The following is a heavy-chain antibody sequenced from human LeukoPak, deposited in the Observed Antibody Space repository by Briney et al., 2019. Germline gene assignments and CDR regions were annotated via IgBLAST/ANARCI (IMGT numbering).Heavy chain of an antibody. J-gene: IGHJ4*02. D-gene: IGHD3-10*01. CDR3: ARDKYGSGSYSQDFDY. Sequence: PGGSLRLSCAASGFTFSSYEMNWVRQAPGKGLEWVSYISSSGSTIYYADSVKGRFTISRDNAKNSLYLQMNSLRAEDTAVYYCARDKYGSGSYSQDFDYWGQGTLVTVSS. V-gene: IGHV3-48*03. CDR2: ISSSGSTI. CDR1: GFTFSSYE.